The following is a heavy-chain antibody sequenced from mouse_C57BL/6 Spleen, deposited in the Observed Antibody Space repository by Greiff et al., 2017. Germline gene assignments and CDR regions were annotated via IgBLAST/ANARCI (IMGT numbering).Heavy chain of an antibody. D-gene: IGHD2-1*01. Sequence: VHVKQSGAELVRPGASVKLSCTASGFNIQDYYMHWVKQRPEQGLEWIGRIDPEDGDTEYAPKFQGKATMTADTSSNTAYLQLSSLTSEDTAVYYCTRRGNYLYYFDYWGQGTTLTGSS. CDR2: IDPEDGDT. CDR3: TRRGNYLYYFDY. J-gene: IGHJ2*01. V-gene: IGHV14-1*01. CDR1: GFNIQDYY.